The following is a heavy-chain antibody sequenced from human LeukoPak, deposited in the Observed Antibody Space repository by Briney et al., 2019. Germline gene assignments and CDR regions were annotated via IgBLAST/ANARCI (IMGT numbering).Heavy chain of an antibody. CDR3: ARGELGDSSGFSFFDY. V-gene: IGHV1-69*05. Sequence: GSSVTVSFKASRGTFIIYGISWVRQAPGQGREWMGGVIAIFGRVKYGQKFQGTATITTDESTSTAYMELSSLTSEDTGVYYCARGELGDSSGFSFFDYWGQGTLVTVSS. J-gene: IGHJ4*02. CDR2: VIAIFGRV. CDR1: RGTFIIYG. D-gene: IGHD3-22*01.